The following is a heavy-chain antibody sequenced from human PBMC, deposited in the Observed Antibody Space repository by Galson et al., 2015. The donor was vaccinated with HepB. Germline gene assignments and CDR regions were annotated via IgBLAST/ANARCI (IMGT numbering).Heavy chain of an antibody. J-gene: IGHJ4*02. V-gene: IGHV4-61*01. CDR1: GDSVSGGSYY. CDR2: IHYSGST. Sequence: SETLSLTCTVSGDSVSGGSYYWTWIRQPPGNGLEWIGYIHYSGSTYYNPSLKSRVTISVDTSKNQFSLKLSSVTAADTAVYYCARSGRSSSWFGAANDYWGQGTLVTVSS. D-gene: IGHD6-13*01. CDR3: ARSGRSSSWFGAANDY.